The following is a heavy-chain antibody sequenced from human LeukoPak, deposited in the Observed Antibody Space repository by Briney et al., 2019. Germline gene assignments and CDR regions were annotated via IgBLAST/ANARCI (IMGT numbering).Heavy chain of an antibody. CDR3: ARDGIVGASYYYYGMDV. CDR1: GFTFSSYW. Sequence: GGSLRLSCAASGFTFSSYWMSWVRQAPGKGLEWVANIKQDGSEKHYVDSVKGRFTISRDNAKNSLYLQMNSLRAEDTAVYYCARDGIVGASYYYYGMDVWGQGTTVTVSS. D-gene: IGHD1-26*01. CDR2: IKQDGSEK. V-gene: IGHV3-7*01. J-gene: IGHJ6*02.